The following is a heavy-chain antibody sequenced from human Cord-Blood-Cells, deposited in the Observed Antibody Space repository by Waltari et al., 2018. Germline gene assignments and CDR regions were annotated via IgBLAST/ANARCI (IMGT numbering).Heavy chain of an antibody. CDR1: GGTFSSYA. V-gene: IGHV1-69*12. Sequence: QVQLVQSGAEVKKPGSSVKVSCKASGGTFSSYAISWVRQAPGQGLEWRGGIIPIFGTANYAQKFQGRVTITADESTSTAYMELSSLRSEDTAMYYCARKGRPSGYLDYWGQGTLVTVSS. J-gene: IGHJ4*02. CDR3: ARKGRPSGYLDY. D-gene: IGHD3-3*01. CDR2: IIPIFGTA.